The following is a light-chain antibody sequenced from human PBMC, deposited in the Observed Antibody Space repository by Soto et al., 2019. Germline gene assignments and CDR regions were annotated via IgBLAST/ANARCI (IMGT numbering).Light chain of an antibody. CDR2: DAS. Sequence: DIVLTQSPATLSLSPGERATLSCRAGQSVSSYLAWYQQKPGQAPRLLIYDASNRATGIPARFSGSGSGTDFTLTISSLEPEDFAVYYCQQRSNWQFTFGQGTRLEIK. V-gene: IGKV3-11*01. CDR1: QSVSSY. CDR3: QQRSNWQFT. J-gene: IGKJ5*01.